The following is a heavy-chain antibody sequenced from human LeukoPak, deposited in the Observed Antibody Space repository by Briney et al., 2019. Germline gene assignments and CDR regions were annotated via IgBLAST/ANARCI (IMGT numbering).Heavy chain of an antibody. D-gene: IGHD3-3*01. CDR1: GFTFSSYA. CDR3: TTEDVLRRTMGAFDI. Sequence: GGSLRLSCAASGFTFSSYAMSWVRQAPGKGLEWVGRIKSKTDGGTTDYAAPVKGRFTISRDDSKNTLYLQMNSLKTEDTAVYYCTTEDVLRRTMGAFDIWDQGTMVTVSS. V-gene: IGHV3-15*01. J-gene: IGHJ3*02. CDR2: IKSKTDGGTT.